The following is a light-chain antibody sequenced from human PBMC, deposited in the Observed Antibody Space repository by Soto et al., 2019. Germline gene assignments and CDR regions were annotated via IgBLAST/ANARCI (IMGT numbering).Light chain of an antibody. CDR2: GNS. Sequence: QSVLTQPPSVSGAPGQRVTISCTGSSSNIGAGYDVHWYQQLPGTAPKLLIYGNSNRPSGVPDRLSGSKSGTSASLAITGLQAEHEVDYYCQSYDSSLRGKVFGGGTKLTVL. CDR1: SSNIGAGYD. J-gene: IGLJ2*01. CDR3: QSYDSSLRGKV. V-gene: IGLV1-40*01.